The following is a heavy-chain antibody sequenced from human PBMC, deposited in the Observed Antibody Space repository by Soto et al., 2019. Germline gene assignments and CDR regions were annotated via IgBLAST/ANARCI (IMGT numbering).Heavy chain of an antibody. Sequence: GSLRLSCAASGFTFSSYWMDWVRQAPGKGLEWVANINQDGSEKHYVDSVKGRFTISRDNVKNSLYLQMSSLTAEDSALYYCTRSLDFWGRGTLVTVSS. V-gene: IGHV3-7*01. CDR3: TRSLDF. CDR1: GFTFSSYW. J-gene: IGHJ4*02. CDR2: INQDGSEK.